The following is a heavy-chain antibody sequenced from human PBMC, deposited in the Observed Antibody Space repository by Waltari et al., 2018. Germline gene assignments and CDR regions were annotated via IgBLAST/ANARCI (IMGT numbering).Heavy chain of an antibody. D-gene: IGHD2-2*01. CDR1: GFTFSSYA. Sequence: EVQLLESGGGLVQPGGSLRLSCAASGFTFSSYAMSWVRQAPGKGLEWVSASSGCGGSTCYADSVKGRFTISRDNSKNTLYLQMNSLRAEDTAVYYCAKVGYCSSTSCWFDPWGQGTLVTVSS. CDR3: AKVGYCSSTSCWFDP. V-gene: IGHV3-23*01. CDR2: SSGCGGST. J-gene: IGHJ5*02.